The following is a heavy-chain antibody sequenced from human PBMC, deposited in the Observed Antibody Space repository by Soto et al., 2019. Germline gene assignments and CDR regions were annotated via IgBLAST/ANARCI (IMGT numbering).Heavy chain of an antibody. CDR3: ATPEDSGVDY. V-gene: IGHV1-69*02. CDR2: IIPMFDIT. Sequence: QVQVVQSGAEVKKPGSSVKVSCKASGGTFSSNTISWVRQAPGQGLEWMGRIIPMFDITNYAQKFQGRVTITADKSTSTVYMELSSLRSEDTAVYYCATPEDSGVDYWGQGTLVTVSS. J-gene: IGHJ4*02. CDR1: GGTFSSNT. D-gene: IGHD4-17*01.